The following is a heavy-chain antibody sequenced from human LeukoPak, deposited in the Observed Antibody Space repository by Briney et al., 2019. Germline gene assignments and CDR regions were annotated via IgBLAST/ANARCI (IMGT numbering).Heavy chain of an antibody. CDR2: IYYSGST. J-gene: IGHJ4*02. V-gene: IGHV4-61*01. CDR1: GYSISSGYY. D-gene: IGHD2-21*02. Sequence: SETLSLTCTVSGYSISSGYYWSWIRQPPGKELEWIGYIYYSGSTNYNPSLKSRVTISVDTSKNQFSLKLSSVTAADTAVYYCARVGVVVVTANRFDYWGQGTLVTVSS. CDR3: ARVGVVVVTANRFDY.